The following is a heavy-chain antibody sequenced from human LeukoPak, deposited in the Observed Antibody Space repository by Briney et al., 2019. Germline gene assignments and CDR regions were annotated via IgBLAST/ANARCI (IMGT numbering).Heavy chain of an antibody. CDR1: GFTFSSYS. V-gene: IGHV3-21*01. D-gene: IGHD3-9*01. CDR3: AKAEYYDILTGYPILPQFDY. J-gene: IGHJ4*01. CDR2: ISSSSSYI. Sequence: GGSLRLSCAASGFTFSSYSMNWVRQAPGKGLEWVSSISSSSSYIYYADSVKGRFTISRDNAKNSLYLQMNSLRAEDTAVYYCAKAEYYDILTGYPILPQFDYWGQGTLVTVSS.